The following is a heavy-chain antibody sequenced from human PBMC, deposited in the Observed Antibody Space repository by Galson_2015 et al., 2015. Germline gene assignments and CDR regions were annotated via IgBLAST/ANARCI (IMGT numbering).Heavy chain of an antibody. V-gene: IGHV3-33*01. Sequence: SLRLSCAASGILVRDHGLHWVRQAPGKGLEWVADIWSDGIQKYYTDSVKGRFIISRDNSQNTLYLHMNSLTVEDTAIYYCARDLSYYGLWFGPWGRGTLVTVSS. CDR2: IWSDGIQK. J-gene: IGHJ5*02. CDR1: GILVRDHG. CDR3: ARDLSYYGLWFGP. D-gene: IGHD4-17*01.